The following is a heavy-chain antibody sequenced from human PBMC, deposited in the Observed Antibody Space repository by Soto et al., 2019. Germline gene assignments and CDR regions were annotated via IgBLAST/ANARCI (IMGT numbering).Heavy chain of an antibody. CDR2: ISGSGEST. CDR1: GFTFSSYA. D-gene: IGHD6-13*01. CDR3: ACMGPGTYFDY. Sequence: EVQLLDSGGGLVQPGGSLRLSCAASGFTFSSYAMNWVRQAPGKGPEWVSVISGSGESTYYADSVKGRFTISRDNSKNSLYLQTNSLRSKDTALYLCACMGPGTYFDYWGQGTLVTVSS. V-gene: IGHV3-23*01. J-gene: IGHJ4*02.